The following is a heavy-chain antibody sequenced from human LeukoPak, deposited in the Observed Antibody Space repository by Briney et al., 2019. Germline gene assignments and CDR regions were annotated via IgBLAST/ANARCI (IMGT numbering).Heavy chain of an antibody. V-gene: IGHV3-7*01. CDR2: IKQDGSEI. D-gene: IGHD3-10*01. CDR1: GFTFPSYW. J-gene: IGHJ4*02. Sequence: QAGGSLRLSCAASGFTFPSYWMSWVRQAPGTGLEWVANIKQDGSEIYYVDSVKGRFTISRDNAKNSLYLQMNSLRVEGAAVYYCARVSYGTGIPFADHWGQGTLVTVSP. CDR3: ARVSYGTGIPFADH.